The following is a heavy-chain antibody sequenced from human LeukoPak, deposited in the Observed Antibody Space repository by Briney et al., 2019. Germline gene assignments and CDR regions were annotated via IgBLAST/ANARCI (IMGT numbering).Heavy chain of an antibody. CDR1: GGSISSGSYY. D-gene: IGHD3-3*01. CDR3: ARDFLSTYYDFWSGSDHPTQNWFDP. Sequence: SQTLSLTCTVSGGSISSGSYYWSWIRQPAGKGLEWIGRIYTSGSTNYNPSLKSRVTISVDTSKNQFSLKLSSVTAADTAVYYCARDFLSTYYDFWSGSDHPTQNWFDPWGQGTLVTVSS. J-gene: IGHJ5*02. V-gene: IGHV4-61*02. CDR2: IYTSGST.